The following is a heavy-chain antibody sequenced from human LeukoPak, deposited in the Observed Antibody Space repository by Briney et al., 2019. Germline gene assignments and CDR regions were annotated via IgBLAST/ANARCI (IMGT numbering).Heavy chain of an antibody. CDR3: AKRLGYCSDGSCYFPY. CDR2: ICASGGYT. D-gene: IGHD2-15*01. J-gene: IGHJ4*02. Sequence: PGGSLRLSCAASGFTLSTYAMSWVRQAPGRGLEWVSGICASGGYTYYADSVQGRFTISRDNSKSTLCLQMNSLRAEDTAVYYCAKRLGYCSDGSCYFPYWGQGTLVTVSS. V-gene: IGHV3-23*01. CDR1: GFTLSTYA.